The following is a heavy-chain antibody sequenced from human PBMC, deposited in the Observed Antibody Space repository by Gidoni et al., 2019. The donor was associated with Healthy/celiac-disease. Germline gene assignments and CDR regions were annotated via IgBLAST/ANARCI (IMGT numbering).Heavy chain of an antibody. J-gene: IGHJ6*02. Sequence: QVQLQQWGAGLLKPAETLSLTCAVYGGSFSGYYWSWIRQPPGKGLEWIGEINHSGSTNYNPSLKSRVTISVDSSKNQFSLKLSSVTAADTAVYYCASFGSYRYTAGRYYYYGMDVWGQGTTVTVSS. CDR1: GGSFSGYY. CDR3: ASFGSYRYTAGRYYYYGMDV. V-gene: IGHV4-34*01. CDR2: INHSGST. D-gene: IGHD3-16*02.